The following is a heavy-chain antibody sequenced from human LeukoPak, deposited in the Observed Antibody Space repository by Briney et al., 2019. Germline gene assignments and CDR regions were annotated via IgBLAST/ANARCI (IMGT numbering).Heavy chain of an antibody. D-gene: IGHD6-6*01. V-gene: IGHV1-2*02. CDR1: GYTFTGYY. J-gene: IGHJ2*01. CDR3: ASSSIAARRWYFDL. Sequence: ASVKVSCKASGYTFTGYYMHWVRQAPGQGLELMGWINPNSGGTNYAQKFQGRVTMTRDTSISTAYMELSRLRSDDTAVYYCASSSIAARRWYFDLWGRGTLVTVSS. CDR2: INPNSGGT.